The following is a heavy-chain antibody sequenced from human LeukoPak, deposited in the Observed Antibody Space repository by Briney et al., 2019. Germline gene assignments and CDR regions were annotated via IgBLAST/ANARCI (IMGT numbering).Heavy chain of an antibody. CDR3: AKDKNVAVAGPGLDY. CDR1: GFTFSSYW. CDR2: IKQDGSDT. D-gene: IGHD6-13*01. Sequence: GGSLRLSCGASGFTFSSYWMNWVRQAPGKGLDLVSTIKQDGSDTYYVDSVKGRFTISRDNTKNTLYLQMNSLRGDDTAVYYCAKDKNVAVAGPGLDYWGQGPLVSVSS. V-gene: IGHV3-7*05. J-gene: IGHJ4*02.